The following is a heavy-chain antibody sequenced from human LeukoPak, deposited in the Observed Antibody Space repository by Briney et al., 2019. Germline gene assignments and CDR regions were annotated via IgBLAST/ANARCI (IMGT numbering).Heavy chain of an antibody. V-gene: IGHV4-34*01. D-gene: IGHD2/OR15-2a*01. Sequence: SETLSLTCAVYGGSFSGYYWSWIRQPPGKGLEWIGEINHSGSTNYNPSLKSRVTISVDTSKNQFSLKLSSVTAGDTAVYYCARGRIRHAFDIWGQGTMVTVSS. CDR3: ARGRIRHAFDI. CDR1: GGSFSGYY. J-gene: IGHJ3*02. CDR2: INHSGST.